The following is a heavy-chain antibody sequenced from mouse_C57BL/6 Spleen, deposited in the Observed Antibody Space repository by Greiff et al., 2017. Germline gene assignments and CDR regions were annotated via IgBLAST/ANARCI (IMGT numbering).Heavy chain of an antibody. CDR2: IHPNSGST. V-gene: IGHV1-64*01. J-gene: IGHJ2*01. CDR3: ARSYYGLDY. D-gene: IGHD2-1*01. Sequence: QVQLQQSGAELVKPGASVKLSCKASGYTFTSYWMHWVKQRPGQGLEWIGMIHPNSGSTNYNEKFKSKATLTVDKSSSTAYMQLSSRTSEDSAVYYSARSYYGLDYWGQGTTLTVSS. CDR1: GYTFTSYW.